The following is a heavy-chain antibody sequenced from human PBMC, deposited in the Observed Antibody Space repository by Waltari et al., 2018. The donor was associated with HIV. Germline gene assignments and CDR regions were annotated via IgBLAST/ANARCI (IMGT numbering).Heavy chain of an antibody. CDR2: ISGSAYST. V-gene: IGHV3-23*01. D-gene: IGHD6-13*01. J-gene: IGHJ6*02. Sequence: EVHLLESGGGLVQPGGSLRLSCAASGFTFSNYAMSWVRQAPGKGLEWVSAISGSAYSTYYAESVKGRFTISRDNSKNKLYLQMNSLRAEDTAVYFCVKEHQYSHTWYSYYGMDVWGQGTTVTVSS. CDR3: VKEHQYSHTWYSYYGMDV. CDR1: GFTFSNYA.